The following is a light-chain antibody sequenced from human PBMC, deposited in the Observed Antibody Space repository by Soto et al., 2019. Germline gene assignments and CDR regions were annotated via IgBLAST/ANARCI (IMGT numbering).Light chain of an antibody. CDR2: AAS. J-gene: IGKJ2*01. Sequence: DTPMTQSPSSLSASVGDRVIITCRAGQTISSSLNWYQQKPGKAPNLLIYAASTLHSGVPSRFSGSGSGTEFTLTISSLQPEDVATYYCQQNYRSPYTFGQGTKLEIK. CDR3: QQNYRSPYT. V-gene: IGKV1-39*01. CDR1: QTISSS.